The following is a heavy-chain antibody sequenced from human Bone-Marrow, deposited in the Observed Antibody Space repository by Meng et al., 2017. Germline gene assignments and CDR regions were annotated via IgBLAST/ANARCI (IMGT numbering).Heavy chain of an antibody. Sequence: GGSLRLSCAASGFTFDDYAMHWVRQAPGKGLEWVSGISWNSGSIGYADSVKGRFTISRDNAKNSLYLQMNSLRAEDTAVYYCARETGIAAAYWFDPWGQGTLVTSPQ. CDR3: ARETGIAAAYWFDP. J-gene: IGHJ5*02. CDR1: GFTFDDYA. V-gene: IGHV3-9*01. D-gene: IGHD6-13*01. CDR2: ISWNSGSI.